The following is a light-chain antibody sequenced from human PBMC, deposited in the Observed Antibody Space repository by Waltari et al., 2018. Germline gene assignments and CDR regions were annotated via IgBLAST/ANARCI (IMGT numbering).Light chain of an antibody. CDR1: RSTIGNTD. CDR3: AAWDDSLKGVL. V-gene: IGLV1-36*01. Sequence: QSVMTQTPSVSEAPRQRVTISCSGSRSTIGNTDVNWYQQVPGKAPKLLVFADDLLPPGVSDRFSGSKSGTSASLAISGLRSEDEGVYFCAAWDDSLKGVLFGGGTKLTVL. CDR2: ADD. J-gene: IGLJ2*01.